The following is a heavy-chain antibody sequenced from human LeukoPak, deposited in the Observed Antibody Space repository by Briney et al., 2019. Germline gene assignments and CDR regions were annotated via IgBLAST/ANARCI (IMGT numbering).Heavy chain of an antibody. V-gene: IGHV3-30*02. Sequence: PGGSLRLSCAASGFTFSSYGMHWVRQAPGKGLEWVAFIRYDGSNKYYADSVKGRFTISRDNSKNTLYLQMNSLRAEDTAVYYCGKGGYDYFVVDYWGQGTLVTVSS. D-gene: IGHD5-12*01. CDR3: GKGGYDYFVVDY. J-gene: IGHJ4*02. CDR1: GFTFSSYG. CDR2: IRYDGSNK.